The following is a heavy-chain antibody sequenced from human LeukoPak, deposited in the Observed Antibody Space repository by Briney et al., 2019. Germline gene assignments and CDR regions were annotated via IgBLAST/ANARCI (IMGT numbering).Heavy chain of an antibody. V-gene: IGHV5-51*01. CDR1: GYSFTSYW. J-gene: IGHJ6*02. CDR2: IYPGDSDT. Sequence: GESLKISCKGSGYSFTSYWIGWVRQMSGKGLEWMGIIYPGDSDTRYSPSFQGQVTISADKSISTAYLQWSSLKASDTAMYYCARHKHCSSTSCYADYYYGMDVWGQGTTVTVSS. CDR3: ARHKHCSSTSCYADYYYGMDV. D-gene: IGHD2-2*01.